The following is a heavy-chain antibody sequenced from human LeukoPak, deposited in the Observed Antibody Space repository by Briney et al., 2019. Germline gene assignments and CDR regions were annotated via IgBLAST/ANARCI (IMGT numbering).Heavy chain of an antibody. CDR3: AVDDSSGYYLSYFDY. J-gene: IGHJ4*02. D-gene: IGHD3-22*01. CDR2: IYTSGST. CDR1: GGSISSYY. V-gene: IGHV4-4*07. Sequence: SETLSLTCTVSGGSISSYYWSWIRQPAGKGLEWIGRIYTSGSTNYNPSLKSRVTISVDTSKNQFSLKLSSVTAADTAVYYCAVDDSSGYYLSYFDYWGQGTLVTVSS.